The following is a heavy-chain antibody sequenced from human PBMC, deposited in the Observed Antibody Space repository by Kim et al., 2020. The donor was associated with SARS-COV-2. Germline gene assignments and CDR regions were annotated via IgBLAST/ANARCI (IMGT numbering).Heavy chain of an antibody. CDR1: GGSISRYY. D-gene: IGHD6-13*01. CDR3: ARDDRGSWYRYGLDV. J-gene: IGHJ6*02. V-gene: IGHV4-59*01. CDR2: IHYSGST. Sequence: SETLSLTCSVSGGSISRYYWSWIRQPPGKGLEWIGYIHYSGSTNYNPSLESRVTISVDTSKNQFSLKLSSVTAADTAVYYCARDDRGSWYRYGLDVWGQGTTVTVSS.